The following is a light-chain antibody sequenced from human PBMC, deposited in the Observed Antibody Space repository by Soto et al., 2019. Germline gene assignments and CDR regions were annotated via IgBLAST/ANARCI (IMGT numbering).Light chain of an antibody. V-gene: IGLV2-14*01. CDR3: SSYTGSSTVI. Sequence: QSALTQPASVSGSPGQSITISCTGTSSDVGGYDYVSWYQQHPGKAPKLMIYEVSSRPSGVSNRFSGSKSGNTASLTISGLQAEDEADYYCSSYTGSSTVIFGGGTKVTVL. J-gene: IGLJ2*01. CDR1: SSDVGGYDY. CDR2: EVS.